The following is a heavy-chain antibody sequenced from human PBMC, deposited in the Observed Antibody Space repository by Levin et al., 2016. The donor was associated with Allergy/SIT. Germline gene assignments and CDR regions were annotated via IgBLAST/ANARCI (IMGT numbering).Heavy chain of an antibody. V-gene: IGHV1-18*04. CDR1: GYTFTRYY. CDR2: ISAYNGNT. Sequence: ALVKVSCKASGYTFTRYYIHWVRQAPGQGLEWMGWISAYNGNTNYAQKLQGRVTMTTDTSTSTAYMELRSLRSDDTAVYYCARVKGSIAAPVFRALAPLDYWGQGTLLTVSS. D-gene: IGHD6-13*01. CDR3: ARVKGSIAAPVFRALAPLDY. J-gene: IGHJ4*02.